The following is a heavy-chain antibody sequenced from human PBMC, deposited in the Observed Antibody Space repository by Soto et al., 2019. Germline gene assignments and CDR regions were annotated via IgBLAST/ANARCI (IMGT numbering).Heavy chain of an antibody. CDR2: VWYDGSNK. D-gene: IGHD3-9*01. CDR1: GFTFSSYG. CDR3: ARSYFDWLLGESNAFDI. J-gene: IGHJ3*02. Sequence: QVQLVESGGGVVQTGRSLRLSCAASGFTFSSYGMHWVRQAPGKGLEWVAVVWYDGSNKYYAESVKGRFTISRDNSKNTLDLQMNSLRAEDTAVYYCARSYFDWLLGESNAFDIWGQGTMVTVSS. V-gene: IGHV3-33*01.